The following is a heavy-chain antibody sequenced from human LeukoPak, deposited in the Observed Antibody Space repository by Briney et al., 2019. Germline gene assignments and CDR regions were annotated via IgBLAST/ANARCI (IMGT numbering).Heavy chain of an antibody. CDR3: AQGYSSGWFPY. J-gene: IGHJ4*02. D-gene: IGHD6-19*01. Sequence: PGGSLRLSCAVSGFSVSSYGMSWVRQAPGKGLEWVSAITVSGDTTYHADSVKGRFIISKDNSKNTLYLQMNSLRAEDTAVYYCAQGYSSGWFPYWGQGTLVTVSS. CDR1: GFSVSSYG. V-gene: IGHV3-23*01. CDR2: ITVSGDTT.